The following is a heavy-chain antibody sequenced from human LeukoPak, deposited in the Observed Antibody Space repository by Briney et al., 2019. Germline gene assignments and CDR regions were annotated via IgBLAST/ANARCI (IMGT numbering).Heavy chain of an antibody. D-gene: IGHD3-22*01. V-gene: IGHV5-51*01. CDR3: ARLNYYDSSGYQSDAFDI. J-gene: IGHJ3*02. Sequence: GESLKISCKVSGYSFTTYWIGWVRQMPGKGLEWMGIIYPGDSDTRYSPSFQGQVTISADKSISTAYLQWSSLKASDTAMYYCARLNYYDSSGYQSDAFDIWGQGTMVTVSS. CDR1: GYSFTTYW. CDR2: IYPGDSDT.